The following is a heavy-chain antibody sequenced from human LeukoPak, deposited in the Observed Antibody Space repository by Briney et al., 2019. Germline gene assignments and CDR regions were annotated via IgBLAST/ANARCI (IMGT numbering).Heavy chain of an antibody. Sequence: GGSLRLSCAASGITFNSYALNWVRQAPGKGLEWVCAISGSSTLYADFVKGRFTISRDNSRNTVYLQMNSLRVEDTAIYYCATLYSTNTDYWGQGTLVTVSS. CDR1: GITFNSYA. D-gene: IGHD2/OR15-2a*01. CDR3: ATLYSTNTDY. CDR2: ISGSST. J-gene: IGHJ4*02. V-gene: IGHV3-23*01.